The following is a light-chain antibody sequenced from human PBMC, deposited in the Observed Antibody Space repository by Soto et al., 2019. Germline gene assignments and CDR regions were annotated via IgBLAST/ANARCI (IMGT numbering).Light chain of an antibody. J-gene: IGLJ1*01. V-gene: IGLV1-40*01. CDR1: SSNIGAGYE. Sequence: QSVLTQPPSVSEAPGQRVTISCTGSSSNIGAGYEAHWYQQVPGTAPKLLIYENNNRPSGVPDRFSGSKSGTSASLAITGXXXXXXXXXXXXXXDSSLSGYVFGTGTKVTVL. CDR3: XXXDSSLSGYV. CDR2: ENN.